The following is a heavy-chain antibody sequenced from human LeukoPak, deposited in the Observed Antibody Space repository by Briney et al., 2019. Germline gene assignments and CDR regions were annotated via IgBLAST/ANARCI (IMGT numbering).Heavy chain of an antibody. CDR1: GYTFTSYD. CDR3: ARDGDSYSGSSSWFDY. Sequence: GASVKVSCKASGYTFTSYDINWVRQATGQGLEWMGWMNPNSGNTGYAQKFQGRVTMTRDTSTSTVYMELSSLRSEDTAVYYCARDGDSYSGSSSWFDYWGQGTLVTVSS. J-gene: IGHJ4*02. V-gene: IGHV1-8*01. CDR2: MNPNSGNT. D-gene: IGHD1-26*01.